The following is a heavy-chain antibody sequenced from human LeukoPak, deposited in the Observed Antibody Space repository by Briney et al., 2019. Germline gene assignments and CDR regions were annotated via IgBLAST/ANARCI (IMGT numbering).Heavy chain of an antibody. CDR2: INHSGSA. V-gene: IGHV4-34*01. D-gene: IGHD6-13*01. CDR1: GGSFSTYY. CDR3: ARTGSGWYGAPYNWFDP. J-gene: IGHJ5*02. Sequence: SETLSLTCAVYGGSFSTYYWSWIRQPPGKGLEWIGEINHSGSANYNPSLKSRVTISVDTSKNQFSLKLSSVTAADTAVYYCARTGSGWYGAPYNWFDPWGQGTLVTVSS.